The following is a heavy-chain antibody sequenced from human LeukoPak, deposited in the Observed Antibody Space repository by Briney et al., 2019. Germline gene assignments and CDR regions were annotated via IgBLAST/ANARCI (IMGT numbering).Heavy chain of an antibody. CDR3: VKGSVAYTGGHFDY. V-gene: IGHV3-30*18. D-gene: IGHD2-15*01. CDR2: ISYDGSAK. CDR1: GFTFSSFA. Sequence: HPGRSLRLSCAASGFTFSSFAMHWLRQAPGKGPEWAAVISYDGSAKYYADSVRGRFTISRDDSKNTLYLQMNSLRPEDTATYYCVKGSVAYTGGHFDYWGQGTLVTVSS. J-gene: IGHJ4*02.